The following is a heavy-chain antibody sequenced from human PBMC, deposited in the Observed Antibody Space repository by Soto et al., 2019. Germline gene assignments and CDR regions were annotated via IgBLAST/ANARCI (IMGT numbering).Heavy chain of an antibody. CDR1: GFTFRDFA. CDR3: ARDSGLLDFGIVIHAFEI. Sequence: EVQLLQSGGALGQPGGSLRLSCAASGFTFRDFAMSWVRQAPGRGLEWVSTIGALVSTAFYADSVRGRFTISRDNSNNILCLQMNSLRAEDPAVYYCARDSGLLDFGIVIHAFEIWGKGTMVTVSS. J-gene: IGHJ3*02. D-gene: IGHD3-16*02. CDR2: IGALVSTA. V-gene: IGHV3-23*01.